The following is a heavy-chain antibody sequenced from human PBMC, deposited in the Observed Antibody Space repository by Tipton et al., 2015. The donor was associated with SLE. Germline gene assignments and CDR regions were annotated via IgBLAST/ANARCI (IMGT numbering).Heavy chain of an antibody. CDR3: ARDAGNTGWFDP. CDR2: VQINGNT. CDR1: GGSVRSSGDY. V-gene: IGHV4-61*02. D-gene: IGHD1-7*01. Sequence: TLSLTCTVSGGSVRSSGDYWSWIRQPAGKGLEWIGRVQINGNTYYNPSLESRVTISVDTSKNQLSLKLSSVTAADTAVYYCARDAGNTGWFDPWGQGTLVTVSS. J-gene: IGHJ5*02.